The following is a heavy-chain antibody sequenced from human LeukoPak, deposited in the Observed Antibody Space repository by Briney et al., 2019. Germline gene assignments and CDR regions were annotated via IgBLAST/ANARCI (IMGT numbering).Heavy chain of an antibody. CDR1: GFTFSSYA. V-gene: IGHV3-30-3*01. CDR3: ASIQMATIKDDAFDI. D-gene: IGHD5-24*01. CDR2: ISYDGSNK. J-gene: IGHJ3*02. Sequence: PGRSLRLSCAASGFTFSSYAMHWVRQAPGKGLEWVAVISYDGSNKYYADSVMGRFTISRDNSKNTLYLQMNSLRAEDTAVYYCASIQMATIKDDAFDIWGQGTMVTVSS.